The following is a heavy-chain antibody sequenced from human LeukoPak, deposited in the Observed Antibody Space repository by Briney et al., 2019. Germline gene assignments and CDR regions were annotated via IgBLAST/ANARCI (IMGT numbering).Heavy chain of an antibody. Sequence: GESLKISCKGSGYTFITYWIGWGRQIPGKGLEWMGIIYPGDSDTRYSPSFRGQVTISADKSINTAYLQWSSLKASDTAMYYCARPDDYGGKPAAFDIWGQGTMVTVSS. D-gene: IGHD4-23*01. CDR2: IYPGDSDT. CDR1: GYTFITYW. CDR3: ARPDDYGGKPAAFDI. J-gene: IGHJ3*02. V-gene: IGHV5-51*01.